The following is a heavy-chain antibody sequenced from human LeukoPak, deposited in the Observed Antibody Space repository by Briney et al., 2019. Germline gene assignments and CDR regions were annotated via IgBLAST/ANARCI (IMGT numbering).Heavy chain of an antibody. CDR2: ISVNNGNT. V-gene: IGHV1-18*01. D-gene: IGHD5-18*01. CDR1: AYTFTKYG. J-gene: IGHJ4*02. Sequence: ASVKVSCKASAYTFTKYGITWVRQAPGQGLEWMGWISVNNGNTYYAREFQGRVTITRDMSTSTAYMELSSLRSEDTAVYYCAADPYSYGYDYWGQGTLVTVSS. CDR3: AADPYSYGYDY.